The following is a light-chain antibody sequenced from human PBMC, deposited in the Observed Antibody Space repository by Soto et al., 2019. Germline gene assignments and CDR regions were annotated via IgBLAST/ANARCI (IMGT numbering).Light chain of an antibody. J-gene: IGKJ4*01. CDR3: QHTNAFPLH. Sequence: DIQMTQSPSSVAASAGDRVNISCGASQGSNILLAWSQQNPWKAPKLLIYDASILPRGVPSRFSGSGSGTDFTLTLNSLQPEDVATDYGQHTNAFPLHFSGANQGEI. CDR2: DAS. CDR1: QGSNIL. V-gene: IGKV1-12*01.